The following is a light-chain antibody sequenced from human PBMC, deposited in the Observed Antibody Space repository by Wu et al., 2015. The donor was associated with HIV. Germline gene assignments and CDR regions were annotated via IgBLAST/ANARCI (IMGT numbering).Light chain of an antibody. Sequence: DIQLTQSPSFLSASVGDRVTITCRASQGISTYLAWYQQKPGKAPNLLIYSASTLQSGVPSWFSGSGSGTEFTLTINSLQPEDFATYYCQQLNTYPLTFGGGTKVEIQ. CDR2: SAS. J-gene: IGKJ4*01. V-gene: IGKV1-9*01. CDR1: QGISTY. CDR3: QQLNTYPLT.